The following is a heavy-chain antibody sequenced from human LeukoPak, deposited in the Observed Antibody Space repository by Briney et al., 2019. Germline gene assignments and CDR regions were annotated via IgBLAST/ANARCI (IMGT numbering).Heavy chain of an antibody. V-gene: IGHV3-23*01. CDR1: GFTFSSYA. J-gene: IGHJ4*02. D-gene: IGHD5-12*01. CDR3: AKPGYSGYDLRYYFDY. CDR2: ISGSGGST. Sequence: GGSLRLSCAASGFTFSSYAMSWVRQAPGKGLEWVSAISGSGGSTYYADSVKGRFTISRDSSKNTLYLQMNSLRAEDTAVYYCAKPGYSGYDLRYYFDYWGQGTLVTVSS.